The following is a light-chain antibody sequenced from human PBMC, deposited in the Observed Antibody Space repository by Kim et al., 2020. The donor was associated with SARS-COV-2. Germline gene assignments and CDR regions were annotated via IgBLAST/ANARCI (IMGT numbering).Light chain of an antibody. CDR2: YNS. Sequence: ATSKTATITGGGNNIGSKSVHWYQQQPGRAPVLVMYYNSDRPSGIPERFSGSNSGTTATLTISSVEAGDEADYYCEVWDTGRDHHEFGGGTQLTVL. V-gene: IGLV3-21*04. CDR1: NIGSKS. CDR3: EVWDTGRDHHE. J-gene: IGLJ3*02.